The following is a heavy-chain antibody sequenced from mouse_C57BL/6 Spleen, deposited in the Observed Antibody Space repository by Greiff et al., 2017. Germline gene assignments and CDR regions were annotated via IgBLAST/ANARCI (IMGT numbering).Heavy chain of an antibody. J-gene: IGHJ4*01. Sequence: EVKLVESGGGLVKPGGSLKLSCAASGFTFSDYGMHWVRQAPEKGLEWVAYISSGSSTNYYADTVKGRFTISRDNAKNTLFLQMTSLRSEDTAKYYCARHDAGDGAMAYWGQGTSVTVSS. V-gene: IGHV5-17*01. CDR3: ARHDAGDGAMAY. D-gene: IGHD2-12*01. CDR2: ISSGSSTN. CDR1: GFTFSDYG.